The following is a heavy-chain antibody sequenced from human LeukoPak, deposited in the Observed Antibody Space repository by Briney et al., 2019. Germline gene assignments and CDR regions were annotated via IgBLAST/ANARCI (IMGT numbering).Heavy chain of an antibody. Sequence: GGSLRLSCAASGFTFSSYAMSWVRQAPGKGLEWVSATSGSGGSTYYADSVKGRFTISRDNSKNTLYLQMNSLRAEDTAVYYCARDSSHYSGSYLTSFDYWGQGTLVTVSS. D-gene: IGHD1-26*01. CDR1: GFTFSSYA. J-gene: IGHJ4*02. V-gene: IGHV3-23*01. CDR3: ARDSSHYSGSYLTSFDY. CDR2: TSGSGGST.